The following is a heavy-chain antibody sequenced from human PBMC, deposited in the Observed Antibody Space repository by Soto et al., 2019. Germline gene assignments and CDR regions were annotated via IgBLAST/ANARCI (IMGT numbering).Heavy chain of an antibody. D-gene: IGHD3-16*01. CDR1: GFTFSSYA. V-gene: IGHV3-23*01. CDR2: VSGSGGST. CDR3: AKPSGRLPNNYFDY. Sequence: EVQLLESGGGLVQPGGSLRLSCAASGFTFSSYAMSWVRQAPGKGLEWVSAVSGSGGSTYYADSVKGRFTISRDNSKNTRHRQMNSLRAEDTAVYYCAKPSGRLPNNYFDYWGQGTLVTVSS. J-gene: IGHJ4*02.